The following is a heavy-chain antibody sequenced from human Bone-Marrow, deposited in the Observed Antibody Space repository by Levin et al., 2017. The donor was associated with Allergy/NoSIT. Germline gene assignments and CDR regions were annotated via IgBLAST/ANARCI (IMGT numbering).Heavy chain of an antibody. CDR3: AGDLTMYGEVTYGMDV. V-gene: IGHV3-30*03. D-gene: IGHD3-3*01. Sequence: GESLKISCGGSGFVFDTYGIHWVRQAPGKGLEWVAVISYDGKTKYYADSVNGRFTISRDDSKNTAYLQMNSLRPDDTAVYHCAGDLTMYGEVTYGMDVWGQGTTVTVSS. CDR2: ISYDGKTK. CDR1: GFVFDTYG. J-gene: IGHJ6*02.